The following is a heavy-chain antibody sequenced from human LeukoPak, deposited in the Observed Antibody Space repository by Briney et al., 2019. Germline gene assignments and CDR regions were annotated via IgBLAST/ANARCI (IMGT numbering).Heavy chain of an antibody. CDR3: ARASWYYYGSGSYYYFDY. J-gene: IGHJ4*02. CDR2: IYSGGST. D-gene: IGHD3-10*01. CDR1: GFTVSSNY. Sequence: PGGSLRLSCAASGFTVSSNYMGWVRQAPGKGLEWVSVIYSGGSTYYADSVKGRFTISRDNSKNTLYLQMNSLRAEDTAVYYCARASWYYYGSGSYYYFDYWGQGTLVTVSS. V-gene: IGHV3-53*01.